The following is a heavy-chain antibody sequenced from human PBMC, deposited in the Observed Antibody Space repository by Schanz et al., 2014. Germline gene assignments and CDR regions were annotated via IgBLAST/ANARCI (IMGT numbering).Heavy chain of an antibody. CDR1: GYTFTTYG. D-gene: IGHD1-26*01. J-gene: IGHJ4*02. CDR2: IIPILAIA. CDR3: ARDGGSSGSYSLDY. Sequence: QVQLVQSGSEVKKPGASVKVSCKASGYTFTTYGISWVRQAPGQGLEWMGRIIPILAIANYAQKFQGRVTITADKSTNTAYMELNSLRSEDTAVYYCARDGGSSGSYSLDYWGQGTLVTVSS. V-gene: IGHV1-69*04.